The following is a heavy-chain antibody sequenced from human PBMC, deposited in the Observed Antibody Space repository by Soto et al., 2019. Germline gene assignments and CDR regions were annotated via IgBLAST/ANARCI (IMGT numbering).Heavy chain of an antibody. CDR3: AAGGGYGSGSNYYYYGMDV. Sequence: ASVKVSCKASGFTFTSSAVQWVRQARGQRLEWIGWIVVGSGNTNYAQKFQERVTITRDMSTSTAYKELSSLRSEDTAVYYCAAGGGYGSGSNYYYYGMDVWGQGTTVTVSS. CDR2: IVVGSGNT. CDR1: GFTFTSSA. J-gene: IGHJ6*02. V-gene: IGHV1-58*01. D-gene: IGHD3-10*01.